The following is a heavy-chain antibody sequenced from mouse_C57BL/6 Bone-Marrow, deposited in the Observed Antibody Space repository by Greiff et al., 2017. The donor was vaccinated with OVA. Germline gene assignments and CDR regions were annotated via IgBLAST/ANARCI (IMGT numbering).Heavy chain of an antibody. CDR2: IDPEDGDT. Sequence: EVQLQQSGAELVRPGASVKLSCTASGFNIKDYYMHWVKQRPEQGLEWIGRIDPEDGDTEYAPKFQGKATMTADTSSNTAYLQLSSLTAEDTAVYYCTTYPGGFRRVDYWGQGTTLTVSS. CDR1: GFNIKDYY. CDR3: TTYPGGFRRVDY. V-gene: IGHV14-1*01. J-gene: IGHJ2*01.